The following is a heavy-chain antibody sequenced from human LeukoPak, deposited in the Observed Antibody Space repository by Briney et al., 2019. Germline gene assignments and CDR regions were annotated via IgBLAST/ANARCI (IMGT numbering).Heavy chain of an antibody. CDR3: ASLLSGFISSWCPDYYYGVDV. CDR2: ISYSGST. D-gene: IGHD6-13*01. Sequence: SETLSLTCTVSSDSISSSRFYGGWIRQPPGRGLEWIATISYSGSTYYNPSLRSRVTMSIDTSKNQFSLKLSSVTAVDTAVYYCASLLSGFISSWCPDYYYGVDVWGQGTTVSVSS. CDR1: SDSISSSRFY. V-gene: IGHV4-39*01. J-gene: IGHJ6*02.